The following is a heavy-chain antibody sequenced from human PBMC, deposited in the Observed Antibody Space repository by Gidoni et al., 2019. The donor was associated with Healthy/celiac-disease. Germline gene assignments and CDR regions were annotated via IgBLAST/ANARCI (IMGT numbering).Heavy chain of an antibody. CDR1: GFTFSSYA. D-gene: IGHD4-17*01. CDR3: AKGPPDYYGDYSYYYYGMDV. V-gene: IGHV3-23*01. J-gene: IGHJ6*02. Sequence: EVQLLESGGGLVQPGGSLRLSCAASGFTFSSYAMSWVRQAPGKGLEWVSAISGSGGSTYYADSVKGRFTISRDNSKNTLYLQMNSLRAEDTAVYYCAKGPPDYYGDYSYYYYGMDVWGQGTTVTVSS. CDR2: ISGSGGST.